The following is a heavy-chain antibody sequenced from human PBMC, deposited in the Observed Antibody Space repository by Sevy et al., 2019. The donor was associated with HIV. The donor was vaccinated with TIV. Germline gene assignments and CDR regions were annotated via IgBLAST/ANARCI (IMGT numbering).Heavy chain of an antibody. CDR1: GFTFSSYA. Sequence: GGSLRLSCAASGFTFSSYAMSWVRQAPGKGLEWVSAISGSGGSTYYADSVKGRFTISRDNSKNTQYLQMNSLRAEDTAVYYCAKGGAHSGSYWGDAFDIWGQGTMVTVSS. D-gene: IGHD1-26*01. CDR2: ISGSGGST. J-gene: IGHJ3*02. CDR3: AKGGAHSGSYWGDAFDI. V-gene: IGHV3-23*01.